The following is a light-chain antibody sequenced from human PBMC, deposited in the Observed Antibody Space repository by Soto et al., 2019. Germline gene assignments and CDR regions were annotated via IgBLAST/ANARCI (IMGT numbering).Light chain of an antibody. CDR2: GAS. Sequence: EIVMTQSPATLSVSPGERATLSCRASQSVSSNLAWYQQKPGQAPRLLIYGASTRATGIPARFSGSGSGTEFTLTISSLQSEDFAVYYCQQYNNWRLTFGGGTKVEI. J-gene: IGKJ4*01. CDR3: QQYNNWRLT. V-gene: IGKV3-15*01. CDR1: QSVSSN.